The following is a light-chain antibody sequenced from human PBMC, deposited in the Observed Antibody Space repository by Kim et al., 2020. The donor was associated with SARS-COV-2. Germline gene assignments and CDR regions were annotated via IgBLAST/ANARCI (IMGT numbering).Light chain of an antibody. CDR2: DVN. V-gene: IGLV2-14*03. J-gene: IGLJ1*01. Sequence: QSALTQPASVSGSPGQSITISCTGTSGDVGGFNYVSWYQQHPGKAPKLIIFDVNKRPSGVSSRFSGSKSGNTASLTISGLQPEDEADYYCCSYTADSTFVLGTGTKVTVL. CDR1: SGDVGGFNY. CDR3: CSYTADSTFV.